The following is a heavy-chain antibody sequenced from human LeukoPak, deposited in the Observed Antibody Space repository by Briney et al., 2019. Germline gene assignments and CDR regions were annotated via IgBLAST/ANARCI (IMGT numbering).Heavy chain of an antibody. V-gene: IGHV4-34*01. CDR3: ARNVVLPALHAFDI. CDR2: INHSGST. J-gene: IGHJ3*02. Sequence: SETLSLTCAVYGGSFSGYYWSWIRQPPGNGLEWIGEINHSGSTYYNPSLKSRVTISVDTSKNQFSLKLSSVTAADTAVYYCARNVVLPALHAFDIWGQGTMVTVSS. D-gene: IGHD2-2*01. CDR1: GGSFSGYY.